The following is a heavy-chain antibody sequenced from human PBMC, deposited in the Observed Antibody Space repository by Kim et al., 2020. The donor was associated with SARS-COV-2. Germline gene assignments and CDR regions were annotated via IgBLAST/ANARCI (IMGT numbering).Heavy chain of an antibody. V-gene: IGHV3-21*01. D-gene: IGHD2-2*01. CDR2: ISSSSSYI. J-gene: IGHJ6*02. CDR3: AREVGWLGYCSSTSCPLIYYYYYGMDV. CDR1: GFTFSSYS. Sequence: GGSLRLSCAASGFTFSSYSMNWVRQAPGKGLEWVSSISSSSSYIYYADSVKGRFTISRDNAKNSLYLQMNSLRAEDTAVYYCAREVGWLGYCSSTSCPLIYYYYYGMDVWGQGTTVTVSS.